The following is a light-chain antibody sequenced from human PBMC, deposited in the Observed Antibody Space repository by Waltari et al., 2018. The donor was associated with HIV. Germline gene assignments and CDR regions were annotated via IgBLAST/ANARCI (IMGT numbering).Light chain of an antibody. CDR1: TGTVTSGYY. Sequence: QAVVTLAPSLTVSPGGTVTLTCGSCTGTVTSGYYAYWFQQKPSQGPRTLIDDTTNKHSWTPARFSGSLLGGKAALTLSGAQPEDEAEYYCSLSYSGARPVVFGGGTKLTVL. V-gene: IGLV7-46*01. CDR2: DTT. J-gene: IGLJ2*01. CDR3: SLSYSGARPVV.